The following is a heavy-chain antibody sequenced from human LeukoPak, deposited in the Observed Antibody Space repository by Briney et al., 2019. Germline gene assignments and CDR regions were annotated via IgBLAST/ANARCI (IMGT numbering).Heavy chain of an antibody. CDR3: ARVPIAAADYYFDY. D-gene: IGHD6-13*01. CDR2: ISGSDTGT. Sequence: GGSLRLSCAASGFTFSNYAMSWVRQATGKGLEWVSAISGSDTGTYYADSVKGRLTISRDHSKNTLYLQMNSLRAEDTAVYYCARVPIAAADYYFDYWGQGTLVTVSS. CDR1: GFTFSNYA. J-gene: IGHJ4*02. V-gene: IGHV3-23*01.